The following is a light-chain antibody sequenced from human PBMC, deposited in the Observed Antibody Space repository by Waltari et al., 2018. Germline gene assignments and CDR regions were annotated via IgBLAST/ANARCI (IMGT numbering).Light chain of an antibody. J-gene: IGKJ2*01. CDR2: DAS. Sequence: IQMTQSQSTLSASVGDRVTITLQASQDISNYLNWYQQKPGKAPKLLIYDASNLETGVPSRFSGSGSGTDFTFTISSLQPEDIATYYCQQYDNLPYTFGQGTKLEIK. CDR1: QDISNY. CDR3: QQYDNLPYT. V-gene: IGKV1-33*01.